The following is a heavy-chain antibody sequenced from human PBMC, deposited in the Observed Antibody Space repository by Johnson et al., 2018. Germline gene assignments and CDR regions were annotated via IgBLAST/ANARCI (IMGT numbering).Heavy chain of an antibody. Sequence: QVQLVESGGGVVQPGRSLRLSCAASGFTFSSYGMHWVRQAPGKGLEWVAVIWYDGSNKYYADSVKVRFTISRDNSKNTLYLQMNSLRAEDTAVYYCARGLIGYCSGGSCLVPYYYGMDVWGQGTTVTVSS. V-gene: IGHV3-33*01. D-gene: IGHD2-15*01. CDR1: GFTFSSYG. CDR3: ARGLIGYCSGGSCLVPYYYGMDV. CDR2: IWYDGSNK. J-gene: IGHJ6*02.